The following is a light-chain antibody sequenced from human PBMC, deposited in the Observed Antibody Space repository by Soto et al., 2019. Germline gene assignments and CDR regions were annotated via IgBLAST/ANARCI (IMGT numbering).Light chain of an antibody. CDR3: QDFDSTQWT. Sequence: PGERATLSCRASQRASRQYLSWYKQRPDQPPRRLIYGVSMRADGIPDRFSGSGSGSEFTLTINSREPEDFAVYYCQDFDSTQWTFGQGTKVEN. CDR2: GVS. CDR1: QRASRQY. V-gene: IGKV3-20*01. J-gene: IGKJ1*01.